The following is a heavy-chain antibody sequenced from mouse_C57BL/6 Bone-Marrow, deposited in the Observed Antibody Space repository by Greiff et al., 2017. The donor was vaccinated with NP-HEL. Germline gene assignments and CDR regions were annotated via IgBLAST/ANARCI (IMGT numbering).Heavy chain of an antibody. J-gene: IGHJ1*03. V-gene: IGHV14-3*01. CDR2: IDPANGNT. Sequence: LVESVAELVRPGASVKLSCTASGFNIKNTYMHWVKQRPEQGLEWIGRIDPANGNTKYAPKFQGKATITADTSANTAYLQLSSLTSEDTAIYYCASPFYYYGSSPWYFDVWGTGTTVTVSS. CDR1: GFNIKNTY. CDR3: ASPFYYYGSSPWYFDV. D-gene: IGHD1-1*01.